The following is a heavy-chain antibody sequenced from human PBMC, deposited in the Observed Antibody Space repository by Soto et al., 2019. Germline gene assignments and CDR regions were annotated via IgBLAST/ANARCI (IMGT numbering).Heavy chain of an antibody. CDR3: AKDLRPGLVVPTKSGFDP. V-gene: IGHV3-23*01. CDR2: TSIGGNT. Sequence: GGSLRLSCEASGFPFNNYAMTWFSQLPGMGLEWVSTTSIGGNTDFAESVRGRFSVSRDNSKNTLYLQMTNLRAEDAAIYFCAKDLRPGLVVPTKSGFDPWGQGTRVTVSS. CDR1: GFPFNNYA. D-gene: IGHD3-10*01. J-gene: IGHJ5*02.